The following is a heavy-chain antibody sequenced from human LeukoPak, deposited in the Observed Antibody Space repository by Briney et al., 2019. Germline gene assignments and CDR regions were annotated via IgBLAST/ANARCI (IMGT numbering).Heavy chain of an antibody. Sequence: AGGSLRLSCAASGFIFRGYAMNWVRQAPGKGLEWVSSISTSSSYIYYADSVKGRFTISRDNAKNSLHLQMNSLRAEDTAAYYCARVVVSSSSDYFDYWGQGTLVTVSS. CDR2: ISTSSSYI. J-gene: IGHJ4*02. CDR3: ARVVVSSSSDYFDY. V-gene: IGHV3-21*01. CDR1: GFIFRGYA. D-gene: IGHD6-6*01.